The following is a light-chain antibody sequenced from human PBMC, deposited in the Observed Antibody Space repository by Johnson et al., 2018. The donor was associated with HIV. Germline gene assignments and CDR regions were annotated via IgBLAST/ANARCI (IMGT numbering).Light chain of an antibody. CDR2: DNN. V-gene: IGLV1-51*01. CDR3: GTWESSLSGTDV. CDR1: SSDMGNYA. J-gene: IGLJ1*01. Sequence: QSVLTQPPSVSAAPGQKVTISCSGSSSDMGNYAVSWYQQFPGTAPKLLIYDNNKRPSGIPDRFSGSKSGTSATLGITGLQTGDEAEYYCGTWESSLSGTDVFGTGTKVTVL.